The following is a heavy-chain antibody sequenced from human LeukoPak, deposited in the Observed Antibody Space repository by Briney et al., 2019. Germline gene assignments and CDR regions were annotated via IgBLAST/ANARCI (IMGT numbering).Heavy chain of an antibody. CDR1: GFTFSSYG. D-gene: IGHD2-15*01. J-gene: IGHJ3*02. Sequence: PGGSLRLSCAASGFTFSSYGMSWVRQAPGKGLEWVSDISGGGGSTYYADSVKGRFTISRDNSKNTLYLQMNNLRAEDTAVYYCARIVVVVADTTVDAFDIWGQGTMVTVSS. CDR2: ISGGGGST. CDR3: ARIVVVVADTTVDAFDI. V-gene: IGHV3-23*01.